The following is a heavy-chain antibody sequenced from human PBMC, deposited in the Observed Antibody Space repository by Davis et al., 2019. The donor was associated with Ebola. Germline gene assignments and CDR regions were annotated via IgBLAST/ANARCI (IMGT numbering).Heavy chain of an antibody. D-gene: IGHD5/OR15-5a*01. CDR3: ARVRSVHDYDAFDI. J-gene: IGHJ3*02. V-gene: IGHV4-59*08. Sequence: GSLRLSCAVSGVSVTSYFWSWIRQPPGKGLEWIGYVFYSGSTSYNPSLKSRATISVDTSKNQVSLKLISVTAADTAVYYCARVRSVHDYDAFDIWGQGTMVTVS. CDR1: GVSVTSYF. CDR2: VFYSGST.